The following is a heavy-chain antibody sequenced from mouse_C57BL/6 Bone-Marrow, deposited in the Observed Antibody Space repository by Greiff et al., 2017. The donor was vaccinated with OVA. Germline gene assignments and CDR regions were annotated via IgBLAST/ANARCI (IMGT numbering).Heavy chain of an antibody. Sequence: SGAELVRPGASVTLSCKASGYTFTDYEMHWVKQTPVHGLEWIGAIDPETGGTAYNQKFKGKAILTADKSSSTAYMELRSLTSEDSAVYYCTIIYDGYPFAYWGQGTLVTVSA. J-gene: IGHJ3*01. CDR3: TIIYDGYPFAY. CDR2: IDPETGGT. V-gene: IGHV1-15*01. CDR1: GYTFTDYE. D-gene: IGHD2-3*01.